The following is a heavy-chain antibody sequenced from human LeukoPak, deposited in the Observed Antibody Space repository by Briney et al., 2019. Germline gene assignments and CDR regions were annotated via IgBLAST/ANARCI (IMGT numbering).Heavy chain of an antibody. V-gene: IGHV3-48*02. CDR2: ISSSSSTI. CDR1: GSTFSSYS. Sequence: GGSLRLSCAASGSTFSSYSMNWVRQAPGKGLEWVSYISSSSSTIYYADSVKGRFTISRDNAKNSLYLQMNSLRDEDTAVYYCARDSYDYVWGSYRFFDYWGQGTLVTVSS. J-gene: IGHJ4*02. CDR3: ARDSYDYVWGSYRFFDY. D-gene: IGHD3-16*02.